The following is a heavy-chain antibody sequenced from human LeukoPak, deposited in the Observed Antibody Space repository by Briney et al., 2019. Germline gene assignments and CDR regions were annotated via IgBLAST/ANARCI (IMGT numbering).Heavy chain of an antibody. J-gene: IGHJ4*02. Sequence: PSETLSLTCSVSGGSIGSGRYYWAWIRQPPGKGLEWIGSTYNTWSTSYNPSLKSRVTMSVDTSKNQFSLRLSSVTAADTAVYYCARNITSVIPAGYFDYWGQGTLVTVSS. CDR2: TYNTWST. D-gene: IGHD2-2*01. CDR1: GGSIGSGRYY. V-gene: IGHV4-39*01. CDR3: ARNITSVIPAGYFDY.